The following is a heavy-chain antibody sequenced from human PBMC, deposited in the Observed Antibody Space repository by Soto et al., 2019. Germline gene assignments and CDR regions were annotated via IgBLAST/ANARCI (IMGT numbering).Heavy chain of an antibody. V-gene: IGHV3-33*01. CDR3: TRDDDLAGNARDY. CDR2: IVNDGSNR. D-gene: IGHD4-4*01. J-gene: IGHJ4*02. CDR1: GFSFSRYG. Sequence: QVHLVESGGGVVQPGGSLRLSCAASGFSFSRYGMHWVRQAPGEGLEWMAVIVNDGSNRDHADSVKGRFTISRDNSKNTLYLQMNSLRAEDTALYYCTRDDDLAGNARDYWGQGTLVTVSS.